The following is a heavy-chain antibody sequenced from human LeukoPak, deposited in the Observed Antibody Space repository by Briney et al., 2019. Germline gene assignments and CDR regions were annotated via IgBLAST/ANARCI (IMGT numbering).Heavy chain of an antibody. Sequence: GGSLRLSCAASGFTFSDYYMSWIRQAPGKGLEWVSYISSSGSTIYYADSVKGRFTISRDNAKNSLYLQMNSLRAEDTAVYYCARVDIVVVVAATYYFDYWGQGTLVTVSS. CDR3: ARVDIVVVVAATYYFDY. D-gene: IGHD2-15*01. V-gene: IGHV3-11*01. J-gene: IGHJ4*02. CDR1: GFTFSDYY. CDR2: ISSSGSTI.